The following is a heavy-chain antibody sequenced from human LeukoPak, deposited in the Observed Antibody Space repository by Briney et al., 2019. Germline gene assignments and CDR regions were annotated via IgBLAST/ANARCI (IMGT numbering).Heavy chain of an antibody. D-gene: IGHD6-19*01. CDR3: AGDTYSSGWYPFGY. CDR2: INPSGGST. Sequence: ASVKVSCKASGYTFTSYYMHWVRPAAGQGLEWMGIINPSGGSTSYAQKFQGTVTMTRDTSTSTVYMEVSSMRSEDTAVYYCAGDTYSSGWYPFGYWGQGTLVTVSS. CDR1: GYTFTSYY. V-gene: IGHV1-46*01. J-gene: IGHJ4*02.